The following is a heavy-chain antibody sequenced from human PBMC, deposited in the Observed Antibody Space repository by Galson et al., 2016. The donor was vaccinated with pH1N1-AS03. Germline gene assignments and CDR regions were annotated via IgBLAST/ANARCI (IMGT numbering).Heavy chain of an antibody. J-gene: IGHJ3*02. D-gene: IGHD2/OR15-2a*01. CDR2: VYWDETR. CDR1: GVSVTSSGVG. CDR3: ALTNSGGNAFEM. V-gene: IGHV2-5*02. Sequence: PALVKPTQTLTLTCSVSGVSVTSSGVGVGWFRQPPGKALEWLALVYWDETRRYSPSLKNRLTITKDSSKNKVVLTVTSVDPMDIATYLCALTNSGGNAFEMWGPGTMVTVAS.